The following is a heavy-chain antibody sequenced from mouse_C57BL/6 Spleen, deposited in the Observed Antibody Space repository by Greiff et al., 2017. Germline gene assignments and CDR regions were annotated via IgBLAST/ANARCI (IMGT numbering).Heavy chain of an antibody. J-gene: IGHJ3*01. CDR2: ISDGGSYT. D-gene: IGHD2-4*01. V-gene: IGHV5-4*01. CDR3: AREDYDYGFAY. Sequence: EVKVEESGGGLVKPGGSLKLSCAASGFTFSSYAMSWVRQTPEKRLEWVATISDGGSYTYYPDNVKGRFTISRDNAKNNLYLQMSHLKSEDTAMYYCAREDYDYGFAYWGQGTLVTVSA. CDR1: GFTFSSYA.